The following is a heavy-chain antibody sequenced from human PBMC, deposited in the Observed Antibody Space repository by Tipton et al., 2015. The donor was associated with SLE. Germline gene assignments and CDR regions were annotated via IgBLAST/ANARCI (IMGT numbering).Heavy chain of an antibody. Sequence: SLRLSCVAPGFNFFAYGMNWVRQAPGKGLEWVSGISDSGGRTHYSDSVKGRFTISRDNSKNTLYLQMNSLRGEDTAVYYCAKENSGRGTPVFDSWGQGILVTVSS. CDR1: GFNFFAYG. V-gene: IGHV3-23*01. J-gene: IGHJ4*02. CDR3: AKENSGRGTPVFDS. CDR2: ISDSGGRT. D-gene: IGHD6-19*01.